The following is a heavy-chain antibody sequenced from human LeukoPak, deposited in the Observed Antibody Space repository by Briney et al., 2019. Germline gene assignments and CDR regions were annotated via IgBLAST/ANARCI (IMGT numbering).Heavy chain of an antibody. D-gene: IGHD2/OR15-2a*01. CDR3: ARKREYLVDY. CDR2: ISSGSSYI. V-gene: IGHV3-21*01. CDR1: GFTFSSYS. Sequence: PGGSLRLSCAASGFTFSSYSMKWVRQAPGKGLEWVSSISSGSSYIYYADSVEGRFTISRDNAKKTLYLQMNSLRAEDTAVYYCARKREYLVDYWGQGTLVTVSS. J-gene: IGHJ4*02.